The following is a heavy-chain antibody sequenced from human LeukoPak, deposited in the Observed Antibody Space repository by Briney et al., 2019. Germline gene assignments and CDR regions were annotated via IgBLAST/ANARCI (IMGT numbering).Heavy chain of an antibody. Sequence: GGSLRLSCAASGFTFSSYSMNWVRQAPGKGLEWVSSISSSSSYIYYADSVKGRFTISRDNAKNSLYLQLNSLRAEDTAVYYCARGERGLYCSSTSCYPVLGGQGTLVTVSS. J-gene: IGHJ4*02. CDR3: ARGERGLYCSSTSCYPVL. V-gene: IGHV3-21*01. CDR2: ISSSSSYI. D-gene: IGHD2-2*01. CDR1: GFTFSSYS.